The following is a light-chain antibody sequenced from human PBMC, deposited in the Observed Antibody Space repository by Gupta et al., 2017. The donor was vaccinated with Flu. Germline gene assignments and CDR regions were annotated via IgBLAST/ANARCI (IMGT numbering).Light chain of an antibody. CDR3: LQHNSYPYT. Sequence: EIKMTQYPYSLSSSVGDRVTITCRASQGIRNDLGWYQQKPGKAPNLLIYAASSLQSGVPSRFSGSGSGTEFTLTISSLQPEDFATYYCLQHNSYPYTFGHWTKVEIK. J-gene: IGKJ2*01. CDR1: QGIRND. V-gene: IGKV1-17*01. CDR2: AAS.